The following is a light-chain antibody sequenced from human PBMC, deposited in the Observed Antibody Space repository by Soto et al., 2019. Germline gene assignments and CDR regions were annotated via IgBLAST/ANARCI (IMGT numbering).Light chain of an antibody. Sequence: EIVLAQSPATLSLSPGERATLSCRASQSVSRHLAWYQQKPGQAPRLLIYDASNRATGIPARFSGSGSGTDFTLTISSLEPEDFAVYYCQQRNNWPPVTFGGGTKVDIK. CDR2: DAS. CDR3: QQRNNWPPVT. CDR1: QSVSRH. J-gene: IGKJ4*01. V-gene: IGKV3-11*01.